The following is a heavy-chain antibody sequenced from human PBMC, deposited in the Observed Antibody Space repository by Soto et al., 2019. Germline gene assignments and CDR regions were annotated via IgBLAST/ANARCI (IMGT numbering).Heavy chain of an antibody. J-gene: IGHJ4*02. CDR2: MNPNSGNT. CDR3: ARPRGYSYGFDY. V-gene: IGHV1-8*03. D-gene: IGHD5-18*01. Sequence: ASVKVSCKASGYTFTSYGINWVRQATGQGLERMGWMNPNSGNTGYAQKFQGRVTITRDTSASTAYMELRSLRSDDTAVYYCARPRGYSYGFDYWGQGTLVTVSS. CDR1: GYTFTSYG.